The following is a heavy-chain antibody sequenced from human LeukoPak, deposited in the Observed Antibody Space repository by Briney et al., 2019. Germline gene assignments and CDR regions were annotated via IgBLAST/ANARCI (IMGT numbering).Heavy chain of an antibody. CDR2: IYHSGST. CDR1: GGSISSYY. CDR3: ARADSSGYWPPRYYFDY. Sequence: SETLSLTCTVSGGSISSYYWSWIRQPPGTGLEWIGSIYHSGSTYYNPSLKSRVTISVDTSKNQFSLKLSSVTAADTAVYYCARADSSGYWPPRYYFDYWGQGTLVTVSS. D-gene: IGHD3-22*01. J-gene: IGHJ4*02. V-gene: IGHV4-38-2*02.